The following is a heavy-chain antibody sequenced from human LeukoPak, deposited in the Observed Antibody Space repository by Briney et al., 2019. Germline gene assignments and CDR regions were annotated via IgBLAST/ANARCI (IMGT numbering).Heavy chain of an antibody. V-gene: IGHV3-66*01. J-gene: IGHJ6*02. Sequence: PGGSLRLSCAASGFTVSSNYMSWVRQAPGEGLEWVSVIYSGGSTYYADSVKGRSTISRDNSKNTLYLQMNSLRAEDTAVYYCARDRVLGIAAAAPNYYYYGMDVWGQGTTVTVSS. CDR1: GFTVSSNY. CDR3: ARDRVLGIAAAAPNYYYYGMDV. CDR2: IYSGGST. D-gene: IGHD6-13*01.